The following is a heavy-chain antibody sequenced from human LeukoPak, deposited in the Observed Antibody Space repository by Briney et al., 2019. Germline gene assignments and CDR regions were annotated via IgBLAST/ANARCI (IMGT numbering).Heavy chain of an antibody. CDR3: ARVMDYYDGTGSPPPAAADY. CDR2: MYYSGST. Sequence: ASETLSLTCTVSGGSISSSSFYWGWIRQPPGKGLEWIASMYYSGSTYYNPALKTRVTISVDTSKNQFSLKLRSVTAAATSVHVCARVMDYYDGTGSPPPAAADYWGQGTLVTVSS. CDR1: GGSISSSSFY. V-gene: IGHV4-39*01. J-gene: IGHJ4*02. D-gene: IGHD3-22*01.